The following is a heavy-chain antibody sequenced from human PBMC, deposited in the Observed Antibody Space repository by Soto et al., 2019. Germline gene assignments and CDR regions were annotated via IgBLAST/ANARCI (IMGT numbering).Heavy chain of an antibody. D-gene: IGHD1-26*01. Sequence: SETLSLTCTVSGASITFGGYSWSWIRQTPGKGLEWIGYINHLETTFYNPSFESRPTLSIDRAKNQFSLKLHSMSAADRAVYFCARGGGSDSFDYWGQGILVTVSS. CDR2: INHLETT. V-gene: IGHV4-30-2*01. J-gene: IGHJ4*02. CDR3: ARGGGSDSFDY. CDR1: GASITFGGYS.